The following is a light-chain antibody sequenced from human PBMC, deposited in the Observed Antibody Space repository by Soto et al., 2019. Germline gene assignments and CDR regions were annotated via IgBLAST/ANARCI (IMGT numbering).Light chain of an antibody. Sequence: QSALTQPASVSGSPGQSITISCTGTSSDIGGYNYVSWYQQHPGKAPKLMIYGVSDRPSGVSYRFSASKSGNTASLTISGLQAEDEADYYGSSYASSSTWVFGGGTKLTVL. J-gene: IGLJ3*02. CDR2: GVS. V-gene: IGLV2-14*01. CDR3: SSYASSSTWV. CDR1: SSDIGGYNY.